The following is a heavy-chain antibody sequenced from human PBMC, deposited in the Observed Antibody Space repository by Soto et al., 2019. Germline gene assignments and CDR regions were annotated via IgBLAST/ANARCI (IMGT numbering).Heavy chain of an antibody. J-gene: IGHJ6*02. CDR1: GYTLTELS. CDR2: FDPEDGET. Sequence: ASVKVSCKVPGYTLTELSMHWVRQAPGKGLEWMGGFDPEDGETIYAQKFQGRVTMTEDTSTDTAYMELSSLRSEDTAVYYCATDDYSNPLYYYYGMDVWGQGTTVTVSS. V-gene: IGHV1-24*01. D-gene: IGHD4-4*01. CDR3: ATDDYSNPLYYYYGMDV.